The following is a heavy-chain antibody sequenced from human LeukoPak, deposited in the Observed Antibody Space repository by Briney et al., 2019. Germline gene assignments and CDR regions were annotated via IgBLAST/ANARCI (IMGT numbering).Heavy chain of an antibody. Sequence: ASVKVSCKASGYTFTSYYMHWVRQAPGQGLEWMGIINPSGGSTSYAQKFQGRVTMTRDTSTSTVYMELSSLRSEDTAVYYCARDVQTEEVATIALDYWGQGTLVTVSS. V-gene: IGHV1-46*01. CDR2: INPSGGST. D-gene: IGHD5-12*01. J-gene: IGHJ4*02. CDR1: GYTFTSYY. CDR3: ARDVQTEEVATIALDY.